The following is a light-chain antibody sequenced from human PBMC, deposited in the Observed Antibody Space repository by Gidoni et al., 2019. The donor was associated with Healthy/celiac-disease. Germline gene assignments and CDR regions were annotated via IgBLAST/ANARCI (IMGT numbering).Light chain of an antibody. CDR1: KLGDKY. Sequence: SYELTQPPSVSVSPGQTASITCSGDKLGDKYACWYQQKPGQSPVLVIYKGSKRPSGIPERFSGSNSGNTATLTISGTQAMDEADYYCQAWDSSPHVVFGGGTKLTVL. CDR2: KGS. J-gene: IGLJ2*01. CDR3: QAWDSSPHVV. V-gene: IGLV3-1*01.